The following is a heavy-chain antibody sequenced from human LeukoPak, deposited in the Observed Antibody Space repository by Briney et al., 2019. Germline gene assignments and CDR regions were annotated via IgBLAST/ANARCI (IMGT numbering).Heavy chain of an antibody. D-gene: IGHD4-23*01. J-gene: IGHJ3*02. CDR3: ARYGGKGAFDI. CDR1: GFTFSSYS. V-gene: IGHV3-21*01. CDR2: ISSSSSYI. Sequence: GGSLRLSCAASGFTFSSYSMNWVRQAPGKGLEWVSFISSSSSYIYYADSVKGRFTISRDNAKNSLYLQMNSLRAEDTAVYYCARYGGKGAFDIWGQGTMVTVSS.